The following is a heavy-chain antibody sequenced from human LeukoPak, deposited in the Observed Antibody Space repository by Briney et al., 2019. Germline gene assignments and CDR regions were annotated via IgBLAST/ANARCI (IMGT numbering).Heavy chain of an antibody. CDR2: VSYSGST. Sequence: PSETLSLTCTVSGGSISSYYWSWIRQPPGKGLEWIGYVSYSGSTNYNPSLKSRVTISVDMSKNQFSLKLTSVTAADTAVYYCAREVEDYVGVFDYWGQGTLVTVSS. CDR1: GGSISSYY. J-gene: IGHJ4*02. CDR3: AREVEDYVGVFDY. D-gene: IGHD4-17*01. V-gene: IGHV4-59*01.